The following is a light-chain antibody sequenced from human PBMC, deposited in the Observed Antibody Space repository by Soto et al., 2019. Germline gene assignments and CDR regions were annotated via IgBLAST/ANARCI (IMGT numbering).Light chain of an antibody. CDR1: QSVLYSSNNKNY. Sequence: DIVMTQSPDSLAVSLGERANINCKSSQSVLYSSNNKNYLAWYQQQPGQPPKLLIYWASTRESGVPDRFSGSGSGTDFTLTISSLQAEDVAVYYCQQYYSTPLTFGGGTKVEIK. CDR2: WAS. CDR3: QQYYSTPLT. V-gene: IGKV4-1*01. J-gene: IGKJ4*01.